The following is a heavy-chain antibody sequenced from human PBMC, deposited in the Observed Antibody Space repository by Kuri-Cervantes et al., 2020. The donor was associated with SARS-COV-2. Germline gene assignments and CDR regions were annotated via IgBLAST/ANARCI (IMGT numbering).Heavy chain of an antibody. J-gene: IGHJ6*02. V-gene: IGHV4-4*07. CDR1: GGSISSYY. D-gene: IGHD6-13*01. CDR2: IYTSGST. Sequence: SETLSLTCTVSGGSISSYYWRWIRQPAGKGLEWIGRIYTSGSTNYNPSLKSRVTMSVDTSNNQFSLKLSSVTAADTAVYYCARDLLAAAGQYYYDGMDVWGQGTTVTVSS. CDR3: ARDLLAAAGQYYYDGMDV.